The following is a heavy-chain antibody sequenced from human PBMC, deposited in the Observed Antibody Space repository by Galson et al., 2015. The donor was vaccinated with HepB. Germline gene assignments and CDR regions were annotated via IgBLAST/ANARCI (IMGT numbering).Heavy chain of an antibody. V-gene: IGHV3-30*04. D-gene: IGHD6-19*01. CDR3: ARDKSSSGWYFDY. CDR2: ISYDGSNK. J-gene: IGHJ4*02. Sequence: SLRLSCAASGFTFSGYAMHWVRQAPGKGLEWVAVISYDGSNKYYADSVKGRFTISRDNSKNTLYLQMNSLRAEDTAVYYCARDKSSSGWYFDYWGQGTLVTVSS. CDR1: GFTFSGYA.